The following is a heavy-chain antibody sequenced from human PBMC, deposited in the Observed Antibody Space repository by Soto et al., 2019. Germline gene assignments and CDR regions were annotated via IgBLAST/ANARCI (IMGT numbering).Heavy chain of an antibody. CDR3: ARDRDFRFDY. J-gene: IGHJ4*02. CDR1: GAYITNYY. CDR2: ISNSGST. V-gene: IGHV4-59*01. Sequence: TSETLSLTCTVSGAYITNYYWSWIRQPPGKGLEWVGFISNSGSTNYNPSLNGRLTISMDTSKNQFSLKLNSVTAADTAVYYCARDRDFRFDYWGQGALVTVSS.